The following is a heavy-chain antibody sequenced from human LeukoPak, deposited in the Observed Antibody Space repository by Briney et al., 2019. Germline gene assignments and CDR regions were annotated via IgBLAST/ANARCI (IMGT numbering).Heavy chain of an antibody. CDR1: GGSISSYY. J-gene: IGHJ4*02. CDR2: MYHSGST. CDR3: ARGEWDLLFDY. Sequence: SETLSLTCTVSGGSISSYYWNWIRQSPGKGLEWIGYMYHSGSTNYNPSLKGRVTISVDTSKNQFSLKLSSVTAADTAVYYCARGEWDLLFDYWGQGTLVTVSS. D-gene: IGHD1-26*01. V-gene: IGHV4-59*01.